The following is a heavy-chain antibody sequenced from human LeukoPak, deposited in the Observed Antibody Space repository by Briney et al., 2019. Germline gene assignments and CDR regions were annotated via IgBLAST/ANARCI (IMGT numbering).Heavy chain of an antibody. CDR1: GYTFTGYY. Sequence: ASVKVSCKASGYTFTGYYMHWVRQAPGQGLEWMGWINPNSGSTNYAQKFQGRVTMTRDTSISTAYMELSRLRSDDTAVYYCARFIVVVPAAKSPYYYMDVWGKGTTVTVSS. V-gene: IGHV1-2*02. CDR2: INPNSGST. D-gene: IGHD2-2*01. J-gene: IGHJ6*03. CDR3: ARFIVVVPAAKSPYYYMDV.